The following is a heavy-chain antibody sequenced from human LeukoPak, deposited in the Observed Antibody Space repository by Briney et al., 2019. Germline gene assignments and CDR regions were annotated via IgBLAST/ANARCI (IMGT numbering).Heavy chain of an antibody. Sequence: PGGSLRLSCAASAFTFSNYPMRWVRQAPGKGLEWVAVISYDGRDKHHADSVKGRFTISRDNSKNTLYLQLDSLRTEDTAVYFCARDRVPSAADYYFDYWGQGTLVTVSS. CDR2: ISYDGRDK. V-gene: IGHV3-30*04. CDR1: AFTFSNYP. D-gene: IGHD2-21*02. J-gene: IGHJ4*02. CDR3: ARDRVPSAADYYFDY.